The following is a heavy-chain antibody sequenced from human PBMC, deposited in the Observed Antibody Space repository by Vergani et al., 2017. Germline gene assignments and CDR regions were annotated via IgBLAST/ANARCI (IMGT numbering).Heavy chain of an antibody. CDR2: INPNSGGT. CDR1: GYTFTGYY. Sequence: QVQLVQSGAEVKRPGASVKVSCKASGYTFTGYYMHWVRQAPGQGLEWMGWINPNSGGTNYAQKFQGRVTMTRDTSISTAYMELSRLRFDDTAVYYCARGEDILTGCYRSYCYCGMDVWGQGTTVTVSS. D-gene: IGHD3-9*01. V-gene: IGHV1-2*02. CDR3: ARGEDILTGCYRSYCYCGMDV. J-gene: IGHJ6*02.